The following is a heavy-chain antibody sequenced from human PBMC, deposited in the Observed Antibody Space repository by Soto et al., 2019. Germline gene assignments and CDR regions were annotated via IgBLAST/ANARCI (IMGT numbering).Heavy chain of an antibody. Sequence: SCKASGGTFSSYAISWVRQAPGQGLEWMGGIIPIFGTANYAQKFQGRVTITSVSTAYLQICSLKAEDTAVYYCARYPYYYYGMDVWGQGTTVTVSS. CDR3: ARYPYYYYGMDV. CDR1: GGTFSSYA. CDR2: IIPIFGTA. J-gene: IGHJ6*02. V-gene: IGHV1-69*01.